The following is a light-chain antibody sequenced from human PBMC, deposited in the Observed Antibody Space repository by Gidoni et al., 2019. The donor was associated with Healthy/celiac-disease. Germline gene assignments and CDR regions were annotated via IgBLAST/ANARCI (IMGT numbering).Light chain of an antibody. CDR1: QSVSSSY. J-gene: IGKJ2*01. CDR2: GAS. CDR3: QQYGSSPPVT. Sequence: EIVLTQSPATLSLSPGERATLSCRASQSVSSSYLAGYQQKPGQPPRLLIYGASSRATGSPDRFRGSGSGTDFSLTISRLEPEDFAVYYCQQYGSSPPVTFGQXTKLEIK. V-gene: IGKV3-20*01.